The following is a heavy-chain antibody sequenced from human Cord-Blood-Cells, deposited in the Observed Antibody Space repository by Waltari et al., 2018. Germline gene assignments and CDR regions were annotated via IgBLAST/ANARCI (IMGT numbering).Heavy chain of an antibody. J-gene: IGHJ5*02. Sequence: QVQLVQSGAEVKKPGASVKVSCKASGYTFTGYYMRWVRQAPGQGLEWMGWINPNSGGTNYAQKFQGRVTMTRDTSISTAYMELSRLRSDDTAVYYCARGKDSSSWYNWFDPWGQGTLVTVSS. D-gene: IGHD6-13*01. V-gene: IGHV1-2*02. CDR1: GYTFTGYY. CDR2: INPNSGGT. CDR3: ARGKDSSSWYNWFDP.